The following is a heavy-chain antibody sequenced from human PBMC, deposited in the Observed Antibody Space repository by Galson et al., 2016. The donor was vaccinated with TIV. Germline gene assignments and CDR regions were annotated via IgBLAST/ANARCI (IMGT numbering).Heavy chain of an antibody. Sequence: SVKVSCKASGYSFTSYGIAWVRQAPGQGLAWMGWISNYNVNTKYAQKFQGRVTLTTDTATSTVYMELRSLRFDDTAVYFCARGRAADHAFDFWGQGTMATVSS. J-gene: IGHJ3*01. CDR2: ISNYNVNT. D-gene: IGHD2-15*01. CDR3: ARGRAADHAFDF. V-gene: IGHV1-18*01. CDR1: GYSFTSYG.